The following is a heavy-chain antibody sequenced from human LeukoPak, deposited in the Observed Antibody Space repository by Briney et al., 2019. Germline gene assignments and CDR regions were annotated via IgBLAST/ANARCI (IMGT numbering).Heavy chain of an antibody. D-gene: IGHD1-26*01. Sequence: GGSLRLSCAASGFTFSSYAMSWVRQAPGKGLEWVSAISGSGGSTYYADSVKGRFTISRDNSKNTLYLQMNSLRAEDTAVYYCTRVGSYDYFDYWGQGTLVTVSS. CDR2: ISGSGGST. V-gene: IGHV3-23*01. CDR1: GFTFSSYA. CDR3: TRVGSYDYFDY. J-gene: IGHJ4*02.